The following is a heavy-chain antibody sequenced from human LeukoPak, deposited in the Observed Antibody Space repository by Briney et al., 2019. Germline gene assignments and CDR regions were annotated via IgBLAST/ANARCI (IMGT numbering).Heavy chain of an antibody. CDR3: ATLGQGSDY. CDR1: GITFSSYG. J-gene: IGHJ4*02. V-gene: IGHV3-33*01. Sequence: GGSLRLSCAASGITFSSYGMHWVRQAPGKGLEWVAVIWYDGSNKYYADSVKGRFTISRDNSKNTLYLQMNSLRAEDTAVYYCATLGQGSDYWGQGTLVTVSS. CDR2: IWYDGSNK.